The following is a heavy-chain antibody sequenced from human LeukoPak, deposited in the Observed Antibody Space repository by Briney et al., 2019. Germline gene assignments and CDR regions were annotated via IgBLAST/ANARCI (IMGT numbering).Heavy chain of an antibody. CDR1: GFTVSSNY. Sequence: PGGSLRLSCAASGFTVSSNYMSWVRQAPGKGLEWVSTISGSGGSTYYADSVKGRFTISRDNSKNTLYLQMNSLGAEDTAVYYCAKTYVWYYFDYWGQGILVTVSS. J-gene: IGHJ4*02. CDR3: AKTYVWYYFDY. V-gene: IGHV3-23*01. D-gene: IGHD3-16*01. CDR2: ISGSGGST.